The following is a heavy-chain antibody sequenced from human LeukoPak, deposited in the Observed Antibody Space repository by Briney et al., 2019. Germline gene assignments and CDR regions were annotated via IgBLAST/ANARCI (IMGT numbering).Heavy chain of an antibody. D-gene: IGHD3/OR15-3a*01. J-gene: IGHJ5*02. CDR1: GGTFSSYA. V-gene: IGHV1-69*05. CDR3: AWTDWFDP. Sequence: SVKVSCKASGGTFSSYAISWVRQAPGQGLEWMGRIFPIFGTANYAQKFQGRVTITTDESTSTAYMELSSLRSEDTAVYYCAWTDWFDPWGQGTLVTVSS. CDR2: IFPIFGTA.